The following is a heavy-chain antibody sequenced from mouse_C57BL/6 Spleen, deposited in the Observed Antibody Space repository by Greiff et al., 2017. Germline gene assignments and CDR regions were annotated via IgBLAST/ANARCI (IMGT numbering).Heavy chain of an antibody. CDR2: IDPSDSET. J-gene: IGHJ1*03. Sequence: QVQLQQPGAELVGPGSSVKLSCKASGYTFTSYWMHWVKQRPIQGLEWIGNIDPSDSETHYNQKFKDKATLTVDKSSSTAYMQLSSLTSEDSAVYYCARVGDYYGSRRYFDVWGTGTTVTVSS. V-gene: IGHV1-52*01. D-gene: IGHD1-1*01. CDR1: GYTFTSYW. CDR3: ARVGDYYGSRRYFDV.